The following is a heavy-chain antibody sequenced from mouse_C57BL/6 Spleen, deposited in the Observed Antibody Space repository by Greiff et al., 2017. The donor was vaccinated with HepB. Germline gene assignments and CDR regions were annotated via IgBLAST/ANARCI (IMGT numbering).Heavy chain of an antibody. CDR3: ERPDGNLYYYAMDY. CDR1: GFTFSDYG. V-gene: IGHV5-17*01. CDR2: ISSGSSTI. D-gene: IGHD2-1*01. J-gene: IGHJ4*01. Sequence: EVKLMESGGGLVKPGGSLKLSCAASGFTFSDYGMHWVRQAPEKGLEWVAYISSGSSTIYYADTVKGRFTISRDNAKNTLFLQMTSLRSEDTAMYYCERPDGNLYYYAMDYWGQGTSVTVSS.